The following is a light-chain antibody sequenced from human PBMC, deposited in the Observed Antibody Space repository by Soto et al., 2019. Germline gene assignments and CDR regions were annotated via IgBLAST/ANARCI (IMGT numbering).Light chain of an antibody. V-gene: IGKV1-39*01. J-gene: IGKJ4*01. Sequence: QMTQSPSSLSASIGDRVTITCRASQSIANQINWYQQTPGQAPKLLIFGSFHLHSGVPSRFSGSQAGTEFTLTISGLQAEDFATYFCQQKYTVPLTFGGGTKVDIK. CDR3: QQKYTVPLT. CDR1: QSIANQ. CDR2: GSF.